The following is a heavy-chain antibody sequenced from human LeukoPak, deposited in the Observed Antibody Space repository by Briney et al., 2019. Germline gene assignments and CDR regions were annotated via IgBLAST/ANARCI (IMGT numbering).Heavy chain of an antibody. Sequence: PSETLSLTCTVSGGSISSYYWSWIRQPPGKGLEWIGYIYYSGSTNYNPSLKSRVTISVDTSKNQFSLKLSSVTAADTAVYYCARVRFGSPAFFDYWGQGTLVTVSS. V-gene: IGHV4-59*01. CDR2: IYYSGST. CDR1: GGSISSYY. J-gene: IGHJ4*02. CDR3: ARVRFGSPAFFDY. D-gene: IGHD3-16*01.